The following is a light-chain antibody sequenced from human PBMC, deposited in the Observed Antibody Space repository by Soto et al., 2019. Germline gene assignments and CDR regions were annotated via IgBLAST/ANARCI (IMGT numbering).Light chain of an antibody. V-gene: IGLV2-14*01. CDR1: SSDVGGYNY. J-gene: IGLJ1*01. Sequence: ALTXPASVSGSPGQSITISCTGTSSDVGGYNYVSWYQQHPGKAPKLMIYEVSNRPSGVSNRFSGSKSGNTASLTISGLQAEDEADYYCSSYTSSSTLDVFGTGTKVTVL. CDR2: EVS. CDR3: SSYTSSSTLDV.